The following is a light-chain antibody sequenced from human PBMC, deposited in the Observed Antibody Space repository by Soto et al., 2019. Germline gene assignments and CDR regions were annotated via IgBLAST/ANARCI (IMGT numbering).Light chain of an antibody. Sequence: ELGMTQSPATLSVSPGERTTLSCRASQSININLAWYQQKPGQAPRLLIYGASTRATGLPDRFSGSGSGTDFTLTISRLEPGDFAVYYCQQYGSSPLSFGGGTKVDIK. CDR3: QQYGSSPLS. CDR1: QSININ. CDR2: GAS. V-gene: IGKV3-20*01. J-gene: IGKJ4*01.